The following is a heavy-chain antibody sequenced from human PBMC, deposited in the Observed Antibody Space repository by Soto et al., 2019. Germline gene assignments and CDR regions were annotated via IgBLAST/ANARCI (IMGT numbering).Heavy chain of an antibody. V-gene: IGHV3-64*02. J-gene: IGHJ5*02. Sequence: PGGSLRLSCAASGFTFSSYAMHWVRQVPGKGLEYVSAISSNGGSTYYADSVKGRFTISRDNSKNTLYLQMDSLRAEDMAVYYCARGPAGIISWFDPWGQGTLGTVSA. D-gene: IGHD3-10*01. CDR2: ISSNGGST. CDR3: ARGPAGIISWFDP. CDR1: GFTFSSYA.